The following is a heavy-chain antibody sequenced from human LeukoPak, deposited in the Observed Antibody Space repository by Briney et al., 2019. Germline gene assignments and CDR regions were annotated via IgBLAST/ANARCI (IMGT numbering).Heavy chain of an antibody. J-gene: IGHJ4*02. Sequence: GRSLRLSCAASGFTFRNHGMHWVRQAPGKGPEWVAVMWFDGSDKYYADSVKGRFTISRDNSKNTLYLQMNSLRAEDTAVYYCARDQEGIAVATIDYWGQGTLVTVSS. V-gene: IGHV3-33*01. CDR3: ARDQEGIAVATIDY. D-gene: IGHD6-13*01. CDR1: GFTFRNHG. CDR2: MWFDGSDK.